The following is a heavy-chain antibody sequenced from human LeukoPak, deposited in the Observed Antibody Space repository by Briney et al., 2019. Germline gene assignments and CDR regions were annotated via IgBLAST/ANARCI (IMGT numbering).Heavy chain of an antibody. CDR3: AARPGNYLTFDI. CDR2: IVVGSGDT. Sequence: SVKVSCKTSGFTFSTSTVQWVRQARGQGLEWMGWIVVGSGDTDYAQRFQERVTITRDMSTNTVYMDLSSLRSEDTAVYYCAARPGNYLTFDIWGQGTMVTVSS. J-gene: IGHJ3*02. CDR1: GFTFSTST. V-gene: IGHV1-58*01. D-gene: IGHD5-24*01.